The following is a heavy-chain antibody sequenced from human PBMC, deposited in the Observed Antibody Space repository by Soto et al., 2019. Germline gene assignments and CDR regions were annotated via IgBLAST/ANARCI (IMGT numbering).Heavy chain of an antibody. J-gene: IGHJ4*02. Sequence: QVQLQESGPGLVKPSQTLSLTCTVSGGSISSGDYYWSWIRQPPGKGLEWIGYIYYSGSTYYNPSIKSRVTISVDTSKNQFSLKLSSVTAADTAVYYCATEREDSYGTRGVFDYWGQGTLVTVSS. D-gene: IGHD5-18*01. CDR3: ATEREDSYGTRGVFDY. CDR2: IYYSGST. V-gene: IGHV4-30-4*01. CDR1: GGSISSGDYY.